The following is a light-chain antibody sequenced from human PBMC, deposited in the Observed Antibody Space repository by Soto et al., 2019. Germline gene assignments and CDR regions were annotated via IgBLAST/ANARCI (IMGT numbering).Light chain of an antibody. CDR2: DNS. J-gene: IGLJ2*01. Sequence: SYELTQPPSVSVAPGQTARITCGGSDNGSKPVHWYQQKPGQAPVLVVFDNSDRASGIPERLSGSNSGNTATLTISRVEAGDEADYYCQVWDSSSGRLVVVGGGTKLTVL. CDR3: QVWDSSSGRLVV. V-gene: IGLV3-21*02. CDR1: DNGSKP.